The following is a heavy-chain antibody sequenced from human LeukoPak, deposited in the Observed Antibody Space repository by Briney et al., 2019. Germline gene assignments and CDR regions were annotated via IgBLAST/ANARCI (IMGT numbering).Heavy chain of an antibody. V-gene: IGHV3-48*01. CDR3: ARAYSYPGRYDAFDI. J-gene: IGHJ3*02. CDR2: ISSSSSTI. CDR1: GFTFSSYS. Sequence: GGSLRLSCAASGFTFSSYSMNWVRQAPGKGLEWVSYISSSSSTIYYADSVKGRFTISRDNAKNSLYLQMNSLRAEDTAVYYCARAYSYPGRYDAFDIWGQRTMVTVSS. D-gene: IGHD5-18*01.